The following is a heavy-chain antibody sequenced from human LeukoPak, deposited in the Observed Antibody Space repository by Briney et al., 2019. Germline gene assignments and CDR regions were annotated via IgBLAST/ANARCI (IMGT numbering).Heavy chain of an antibody. CDR1: GFTFSNYA. D-gene: IGHD4-17*01. V-gene: IGHV3-23*01. CDR2: ISGSGGST. CDR3: AKQRTVTTEFDY. J-gene: IGHJ4*02. Sequence: GASLRLSCAASGFTFSNYAMSWVRKAPGKGLDWVSGISGSGGSTYYADSVKGRFTISRDNSKNTLYLKITSLRAEDTAVYYCAKQRTVTTEFDYWGQGTLVTVSS.